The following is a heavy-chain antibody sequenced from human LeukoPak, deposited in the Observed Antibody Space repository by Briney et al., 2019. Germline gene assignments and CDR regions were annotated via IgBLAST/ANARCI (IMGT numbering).Heavy chain of an antibody. D-gene: IGHD3-16*02. CDR2: ISAYNGDT. J-gene: IGHJ4*02. Sequence: ASVKVSCKASGYTFTSYGISWERQAPGQGLEWMGWISAYNGDTNYAQKLQGRVTMTTDTSTSTAYMELRSLRSDDTAVYYCARGQVHDYVWGSYRYPFDYWGQGTLVTVSS. CDR3: ARGQVHDYVWGSYRYPFDY. CDR1: GYTFTSYG. V-gene: IGHV1-18*01.